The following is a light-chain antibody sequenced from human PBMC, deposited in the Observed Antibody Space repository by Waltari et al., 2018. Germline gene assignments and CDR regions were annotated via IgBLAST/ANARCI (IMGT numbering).Light chain of an antibody. CDR1: RSVTCIS. CDR3: QQYDGEVVT. J-gene: IGKJ4*01. Sequence: ASRSVTCISLTWDPQKPCQAPRLLIYGTSSWATGIADGFSGSGSGADFTLTISRLVPEDFAVYYCQQYDGEVVTFGGGTKVEI. CDR2: GTS. V-gene: IGKV3-20*01.